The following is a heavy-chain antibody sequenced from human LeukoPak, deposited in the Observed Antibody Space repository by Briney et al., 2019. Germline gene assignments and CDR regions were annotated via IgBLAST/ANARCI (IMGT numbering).Heavy chain of an antibody. V-gene: IGHV4-39*07. CDR3: ARGEYYYDSSGYTDY. J-gene: IGHJ4*02. Sequence: SETLSLTCSVSGGSINSDSSSSYFWAWIRQPPGRGMEWIGSIYYTGSTNYNPSLKSRVTISVDTSKNQFSLKLSSVTAADTAVYYCARGEYYYDSSGYTDYWGQGTLVTVSP. CDR2: IYYTGST. CDR1: GGSINSDSSSSYF. D-gene: IGHD3-22*01.